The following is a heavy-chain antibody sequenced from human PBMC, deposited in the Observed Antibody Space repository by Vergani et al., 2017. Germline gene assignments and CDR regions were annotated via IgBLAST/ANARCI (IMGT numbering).Heavy chain of an antibody. J-gene: IGHJ4*02. CDR2: IQFHGSNQ. V-gene: IGHV3-30*02. Sequence: QVQLVESGGGVVQRGGYLRLSCATSGFTLSNYDMQWIRQGPGKGLEFVAFIQFHGSNQYYADSVKGRFTLSRDFSKNTLYLQRNSLRTDDTATYYCAKHFRGWGIDYWGQGTQVIVSS. CDR1: GFTLSNYD. D-gene: IGHD3-16*01. CDR3: AKHFRGWGIDY.